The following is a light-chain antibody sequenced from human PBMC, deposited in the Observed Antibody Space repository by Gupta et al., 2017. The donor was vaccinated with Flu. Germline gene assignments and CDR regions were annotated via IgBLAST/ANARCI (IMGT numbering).Light chain of an antibody. CDR1: QSVFYRSTNKNY. Sequence: SLGERATLNCKSSQSVFYRSTNKNYLAWYQQKPGQPPKLLIYWASTRDSGVPDRFSGSGFGTDFTLTITSLEAEDFAVYYCQQHVAYPPTFGQGTKVEIK. CDR2: WAS. CDR3: QQHVAYPPT. V-gene: IGKV4-1*01. J-gene: IGKJ2*01.